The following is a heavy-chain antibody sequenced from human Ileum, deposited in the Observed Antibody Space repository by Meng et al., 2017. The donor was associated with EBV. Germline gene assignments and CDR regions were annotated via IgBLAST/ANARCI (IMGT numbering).Heavy chain of an antibody. D-gene: IGHD6-19*01. CDR2: IYHSGST. V-gene: IGHV4-4*02. CDR3: ARVGQWLPIDY. CDR1: GGPISSSNW. J-gene: IGHJ4*02. Sequence: VQPQESGPGLVMPSGTLSLPCAVSGGPISSSNWWSWVRQPPGKGLEWIGEIYHSGSTNYNPFLKSRVTISVDKSKNQFSLNLSSVTAADTAVYYCARVGQWLPIDYWGQGTLVTVSS.